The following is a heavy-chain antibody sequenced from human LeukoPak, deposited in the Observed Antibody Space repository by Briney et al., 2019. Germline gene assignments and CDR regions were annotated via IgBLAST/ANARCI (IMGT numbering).Heavy chain of an antibody. D-gene: IGHD3-3*01. J-gene: IGHJ3*02. Sequence: PSETLSLTCAVYGGSFSGYYWSWIRQPPGKGLEWIGEINHSGSTNYNPSLKSRVTISVDTSKNQFSLKLSSVTAADTAVYYCARERGQHYYDFWSGYYPREDDAFDIWGQGTMVTVSS. CDR1: GGSFSGYY. CDR3: ARERGQHYYDFWSGYYPREDDAFDI. CDR2: INHSGST. V-gene: IGHV4-34*01.